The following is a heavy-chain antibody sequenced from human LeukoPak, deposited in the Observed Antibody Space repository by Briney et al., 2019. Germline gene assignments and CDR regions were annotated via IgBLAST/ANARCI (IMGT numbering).Heavy chain of an antibody. CDR2: ISSSSNYI. CDR3: ARLGIAAAPDAFDI. V-gene: IGHV3-21*01. J-gene: IGHJ3*02. Sequence: GGSLRLSCAASGFTFDDYGMNWVRQAPGKGLEWVSSISSSSNYIYYADSVKGRFTISRDNAKNSLYLQMNSLRAEDTALYYCARLGIAAAPDAFDIWGQGTMVTVSS. D-gene: IGHD6-13*01. CDR1: GFTFDDYG.